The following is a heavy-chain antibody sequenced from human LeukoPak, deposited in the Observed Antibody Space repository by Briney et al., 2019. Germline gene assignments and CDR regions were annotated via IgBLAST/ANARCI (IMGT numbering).Heavy chain of an antibody. Sequence: SETLSLTCTVSGGSISSSSYYWGWIQQPPGKGLEWIGSIYHSGSTYYNPSLKSRVTISVDTSKNQFSLKLSSVTAADTAVYYCARDPYYYDSSGYSDDAFDTWGQGTMVTVSS. CDR1: GGSISSSSYY. CDR3: ARDPYYYDSSGYSDDAFDT. D-gene: IGHD3-22*01. CDR2: IYHSGST. V-gene: IGHV4-39*07. J-gene: IGHJ3*02.